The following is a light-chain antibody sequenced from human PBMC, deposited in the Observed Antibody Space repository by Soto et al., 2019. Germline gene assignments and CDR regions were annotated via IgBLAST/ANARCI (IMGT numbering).Light chain of an antibody. CDR3: QQYNSYPWT. Sequence: IHMTQSPSTLSASVGHRVTFTCRASQSVNGWLAWYQQKPGKAPKLLIYAASSLEGGVPSRFAGSGSGTEFTLTISSLQTDDSAIYYCQQYNSYPWTFGQGTKVDIK. CDR1: QSVNGW. CDR2: AAS. J-gene: IGKJ1*01. V-gene: IGKV1-5*03.